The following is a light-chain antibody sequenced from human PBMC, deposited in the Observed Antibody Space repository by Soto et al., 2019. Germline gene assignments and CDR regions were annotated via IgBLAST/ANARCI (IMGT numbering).Light chain of an antibody. Sequence: QSALTQPASVSGSPGQSITISCTGTSSDVGGYNYVSWYQQHPGKAPKLMIYDVSNRPSGVSNRFSGSKSGNTASLTISGLQAEDEADYYFNSYTSSSCVVFGGGTKLTVL. J-gene: IGLJ2*01. CDR2: DVS. V-gene: IGLV2-14*01. CDR3: NSYTSSSCVV. CDR1: SSDVGGYNY.